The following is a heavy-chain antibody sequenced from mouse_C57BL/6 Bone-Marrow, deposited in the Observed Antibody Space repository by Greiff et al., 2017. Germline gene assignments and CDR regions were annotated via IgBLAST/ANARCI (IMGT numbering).Heavy chain of an antibody. CDR1: GFTFSDYG. CDR2: ISNLAYSI. D-gene: IGHD1-1*02. J-gene: IGHJ4*01. CDR3: ARQGGGYYAMDY. Sequence: EVQVVEPGGGLVQPGGSLKLSCAASGFTFSDYGMAWVRQAPRKGPEWVAFISNLAYSIYYADTVTGRFTLSRENAENTLYLEMSSLRSEDTAMYYCARQGGGYYAMDYWGQGTSVTVSA. V-gene: IGHV5-15*01.